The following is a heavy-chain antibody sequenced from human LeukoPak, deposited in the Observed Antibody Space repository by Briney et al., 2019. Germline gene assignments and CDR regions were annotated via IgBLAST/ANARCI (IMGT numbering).Heavy chain of an antibody. D-gene: IGHD3-22*01. CDR3: AKEERFYDSSGYYEYYFDY. V-gene: IGHV3-11*04. CDR2: ISSSGSTI. CDR1: GFTFSDYY. J-gene: IGHJ4*02. Sequence: GSLRLSCAASGFTFSDYYMSWIRQAPGKGLEWVSYISSSGSTIYYADSVKGRFTISRDNAKNSLYLQMNSLRAEDTAVYYCAKEERFYDSSGYYEYYFDYWGQGTLVTVSS.